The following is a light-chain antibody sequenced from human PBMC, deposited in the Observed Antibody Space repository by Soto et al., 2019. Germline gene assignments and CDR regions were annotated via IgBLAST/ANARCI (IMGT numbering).Light chain of an antibody. CDR2: GAS. J-gene: IGKJ1*01. Sequence: EIVMTQSPATLSVSPGERATLSCRASQSVSSNLAWYQQKPGQAPRLLIYGASTGATGIPARFSGSGSGTDFTLTISSLEPEDFAVYYCQHSGTFGQGTKVDIK. CDR3: QHSGT. V-gene: IGKV3-15*01. CDR1: QSVSSN.